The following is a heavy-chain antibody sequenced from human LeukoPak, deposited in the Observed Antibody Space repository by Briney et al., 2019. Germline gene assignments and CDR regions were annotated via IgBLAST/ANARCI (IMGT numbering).Heavy chain of an antibody. CDR3: AGGLYSSSSGGVIEFDC. V-gene: IGHV4-59*01. D-gene: IGHD6-6*01. Sequence: SETLSLTCTVSGGSISSYYWSWIRQPPGKGLEWIGYIYYSGSTNYNPSLKSRVTISVDTSKNQFSLKLSSVTAADTAVYYCAGGLYSSSSGGVIEFDCWGQGTLVTVSS. CDR1: GGSISSYY. J-gene: IGHJ4*02. CDR2: IYYSGST.